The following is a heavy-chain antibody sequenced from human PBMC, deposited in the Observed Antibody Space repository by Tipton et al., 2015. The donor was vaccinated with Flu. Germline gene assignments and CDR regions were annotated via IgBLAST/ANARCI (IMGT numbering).Heavy chain of an antibody. CDR3: ARGSRNWNYGWRWFDP. CDR2: INHSGST. J-gene: IGHJ5*02. V-gene: IGHV4-34*01. Sequence: TLSLTCAVYGGSFSGYYWSWIRQPPGKGLEWIGEINHSGSTNYNPSLKSRVTISVDTSKNQFSLKLSSVTAADTAVYYCARGSRNWNYGWRWFDPWGQGTLVTVSS. CDR1: GGSFSGYY. D-gene: IGHD1-7*01.